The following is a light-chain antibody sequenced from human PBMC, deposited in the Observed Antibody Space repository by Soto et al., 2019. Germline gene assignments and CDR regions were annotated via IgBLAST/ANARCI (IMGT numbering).Light chain of an antibody. V-gene: IGKV3-15*01. J-gene: IGKJ2*01. CDR3: QQYHIWYT. CDR2: EAS. Sequence: EIVMTQSPVTLSVSPGERATLSCRASQSVNRHLAWLQQRPGQAPRLLMYEASTRSTGVPARFSASGSGTEFTLTISGLQSEDFAVYYCQQYHIWYTFGQGTELEIK. CDR1: QSVNRH.